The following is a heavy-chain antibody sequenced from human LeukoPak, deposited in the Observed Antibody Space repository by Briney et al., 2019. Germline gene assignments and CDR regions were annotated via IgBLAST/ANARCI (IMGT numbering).Heavy chain of an antibody. CDR2: IWHSGST. V-gene: IGHV4-4*02. D-gene: IGHD2/OR15-2a*01. J-gene: IGHJ3*02. CDR1: GDFISDRNW. CDR3: ARINISDFDAFDI. Sequence: SETLSLTCAITGDFISDRNWWSWLRQPPGKGLEWIGEIWHSGSTNYNPSHKSRVTISIDKSKNAVSLTLKSVTAADTAVYYCARINISDFDAFDIWGHGTLVTVSS.